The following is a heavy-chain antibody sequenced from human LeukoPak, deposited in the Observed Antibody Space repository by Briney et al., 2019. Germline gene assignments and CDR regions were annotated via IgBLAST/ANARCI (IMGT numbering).Heavy chain of an antibody. D-gene: IGHD5-18*01. CDR2: MNPNSGNT. Sequence: ASVKVSCKASGYTFTSYDINWVRQATGQGLEWMGWMNPNSGNTGYAQKFQGRVTMTRNTSISTAYMELSSLRSEDTAVYYCARDKRGYSYGYLYYYYGMDVWDQGTTVTVSS. V-gene: IGHV1-8*01. CDR3: ARDKRGYSYGYLYYYYGMDV. J-gene: IGHJ6*02. CDR1: GYTFTSYD.